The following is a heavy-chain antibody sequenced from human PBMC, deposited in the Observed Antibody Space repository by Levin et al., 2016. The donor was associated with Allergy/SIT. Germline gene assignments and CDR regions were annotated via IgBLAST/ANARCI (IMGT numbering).Heavy chain of an antibody. CDR2: ISSSSSYI. Sequence: GGSLRLSCAASGFTFSSYSMNWVRQAPGKGLEWVSSISSSSSYIYYADSVKGRFTISRDNAKNSLYLQMNSLRAEDTAVYYCARDIQEGSGWFYGMDVWGQGTTVTVSS. CDR3: ARDIQEGSGWFYGMDV. D-gene: IGHD6-19*01. V-gene: IGHV3-21*01. J-gene: IGHJ6*02. CDR1: GFTFSSYS.